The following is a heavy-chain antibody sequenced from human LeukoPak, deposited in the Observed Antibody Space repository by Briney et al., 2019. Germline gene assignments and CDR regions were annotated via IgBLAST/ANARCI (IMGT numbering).Heavy chain of an antibody. V-gene: IGHV3-23*01. J-gene: IGHJ4*02. CDR3: AKGPLIEVAGTTWDY. Sequence: GGSLRLSCAVSGFTFSNYAMSWVRQAPEKGLEGVSAISGSGGNTYYADSVKGRFTISRDNSKNTLYLQMNSLRAEDTAVYYCAKGPLIEVAGTTWDYWGQGTLVTVSS. CDR2: ISGSGGNT. D-gene: IGHD6-19*01. CDR1: GFTFSNYA.